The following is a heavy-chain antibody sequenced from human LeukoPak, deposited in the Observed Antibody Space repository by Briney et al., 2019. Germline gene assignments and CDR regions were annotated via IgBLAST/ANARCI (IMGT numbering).Heavy chain of an antibody. CDR3: AREGGNYGSWFDP. CDR1: GGSISSYY. CDR2: IYHSGST. J-gene: IGHJ5*02. V-gene: IGHV4-59*12. Sequence: SETLSLTCTVSGGSISSYYWSWIRQPPGKGLEWIGYIYHSGSTYYNPSLKSRVTISVDRSKNQFSLKLSSVTAADTAVYYCAREGGNYGSWFDPWGQGTLVTVSS. D-gene: IGHD1-7*01.